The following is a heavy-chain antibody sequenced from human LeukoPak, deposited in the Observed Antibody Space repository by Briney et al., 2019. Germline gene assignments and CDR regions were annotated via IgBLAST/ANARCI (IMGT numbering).Heavy chain of an antibody. Sequence: GGSLRLSCAASGCTFITYWMHWVRQAPGKGLMWVSRINPDGSTTSYADSVKGRFTVSRDNAKNTLYLQMNSLRAEDTAVYYCARVSIGWYHFDYWGQGTLVTVSS. J-gene: IGHJ4*02. CDR1: GCTFITYW. CDR2: INPDGSTT. D-gene: IGHD6-19*01. V-gene: IGHV3-74*01. CDR3: ARVSIGWYHFDY.